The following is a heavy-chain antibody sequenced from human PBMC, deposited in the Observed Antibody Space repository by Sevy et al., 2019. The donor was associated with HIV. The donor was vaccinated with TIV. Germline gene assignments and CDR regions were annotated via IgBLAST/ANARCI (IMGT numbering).Heavy chain of an antibody. J-gene: IGHJ4*02. CDR2: IRSKAYGGST. CDR1: GFTFGDYA. CDR3: TRVGYSSSWENDY. Sequence: GGSLRLSCTASGFTFGDYAMSWFRQAPGKGLEWVGFIRSKAYGGSTEDAASVKGRFTISRDDSKSIAYLQMNSLKTEDTAVYYCTRVGYSSSWENDYWGQGTLVTVSS. D-gene: IGHD6-13*01. V-gene: IGHV3-49*03.